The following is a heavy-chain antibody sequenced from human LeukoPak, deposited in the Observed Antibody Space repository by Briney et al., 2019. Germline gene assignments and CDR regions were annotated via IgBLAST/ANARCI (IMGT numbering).Heavy chain of an antibody. D-gene: IGHD5-24*01. CDR1: GYTFIRYD. CDR2: ISAYNGNT. Sequence: ASVKVSCKASGYTFIRYDISWVRQAPGQGLEWMGWISAYNGNTNYAQKLQGRVTMTTDTSTSTAYMELRSLRSDDTAVYYCARDNSVRDEAWWFNPWGQGTLVTVSS. J-gene: IGHJ5*02. V-gene: IGHV1-18*01. CDR3: ARDNSVRDEAWWFNP.